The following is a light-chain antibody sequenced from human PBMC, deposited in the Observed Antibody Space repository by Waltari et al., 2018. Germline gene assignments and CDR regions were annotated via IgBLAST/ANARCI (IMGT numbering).Light chain of an antibody. CDR2: LGS. CDR3: MQALQTPLT. Sequence: DIVMTQSPLSLPVTPGAPASISCRSSQSLLHSNGNTYLDWYLQKPGQSPQLLIYLGSNRASGVPDRFSGSESGTDFTLKISRVEAEDVGVYYCMQALQTPLTFGGGTKVEIK. V-gene: IGKV2-28*01. J-gene: IGKJ4*01. CDR1: QSLLHSNGNTY.